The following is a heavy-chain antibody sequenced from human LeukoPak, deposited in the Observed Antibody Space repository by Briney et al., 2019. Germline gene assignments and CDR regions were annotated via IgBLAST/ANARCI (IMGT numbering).Heavy chain of an antibody. CDR3: ARFPNTAMVMGLEYYYYGMDV. V-gene: IGHV1-69*01. Sequence: GSSVKVSCKASGCTFSRYAISWVRQAPGQGLEWMGGIIPIFGTANYAQKFQGRVTITADESTSTAYMELSSLRSEDTAVYYCARFPNTAMVMGLEYYYYGMDVWGQGTTVTVSS. CDR2: IIPIFGTA. J-gene: IGHJ6*02. D-gene: IGHD5-18*01. CDR1: GCTFSRYA.